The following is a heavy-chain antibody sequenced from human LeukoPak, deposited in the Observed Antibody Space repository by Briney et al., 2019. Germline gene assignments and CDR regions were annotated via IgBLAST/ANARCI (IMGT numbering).Heavy chain of an antibody. V-gene: IGHV4-59*11. CDR1: GGSISSHY. J-gene: IGHJ6*03. CDR3: ARARAGYYDILTKSYYYYMDV. CDR2: IYYSGST. Sequence: SETLSLTCTVSGGSISSHYWSWIRQPPGKGLEWIGYIYYSGSTNYNPSLKSRVTISVDTSENQFSLKLSSVTAADTAVYYCARARAGYYDILTKSYYYYMDVWGEGTTVTVSS. D-gene: IGHD3-9*01.